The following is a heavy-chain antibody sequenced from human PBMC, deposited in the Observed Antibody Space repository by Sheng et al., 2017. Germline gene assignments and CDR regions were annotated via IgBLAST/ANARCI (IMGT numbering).Heavy chain of an antibody. V-gene: IGHV4-39*07. CDR3: ARAAGTSFDY. CDR2: IYYSGST. CDR1: GGSISSSSYY. D-gene: IGHD6-19*01. Sequence: QLQLQESGPGLVKPSETLSLTCTVSGGSISSSSYYWGWIRQPPGKGLEWIGSIYYSGSTYYNPSLKSRVTISVDTSKNQFSLKLSSVTAADTAVYYCARAAGTSFDYWGQGNAGHRLL. J-gene: IGHJ4*02.